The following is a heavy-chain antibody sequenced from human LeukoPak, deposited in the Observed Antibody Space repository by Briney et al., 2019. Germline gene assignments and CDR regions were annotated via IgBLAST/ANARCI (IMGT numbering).Heavy chain of an antibody. CDR1: GYTFTSYY. Sequence: ASVKVSCKASGYTFTSYYMHWVRQAPGQGLEWMGIINPSGGSTSYAQKFQGRVTMTEDTSTDTAYMELSSLRSEDTAVYYCATTRSSMVRGVILDYWGQGTLVTVSS. V-gene: IGHV1-46*01. D-gene: IGHD3-10*01. CDR3: ATTRSSMVRGVILDY. CDR2: INPSGGST. J-gene: IGHJ4*02.